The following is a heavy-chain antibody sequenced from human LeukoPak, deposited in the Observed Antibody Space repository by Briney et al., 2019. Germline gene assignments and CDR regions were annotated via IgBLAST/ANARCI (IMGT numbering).Heavy chain of an antibody. Sequence: SETLSLTCTVSGASISTHYWSWIRQPPGKGLEWIAYIYYSGSTNCNPSLKSRVTISVDTSKNQVSLTLSSVTAADTAVYYCARHYSITGGRLSGYWLDPWGQGTLVTVSS. J-gene: IGHJ5*02. CDR2: IYYSGST. V-gene: IGHV4-59*08. CDR3: ARHYSITGGRLSGYWLDP. CDR1: GASISTHY. D-gene: IGHD7-27*01.